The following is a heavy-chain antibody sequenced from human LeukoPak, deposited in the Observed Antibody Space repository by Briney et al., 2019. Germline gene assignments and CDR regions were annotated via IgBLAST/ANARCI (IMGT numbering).Heavy chain of an antibody. V-gene: IGHV1-18*04. CDR1: GYTFTDNY. Sequence: ASEKVSCKASGYTFTDNYMHWVRHAPGQGLEWMGWISAYNGNTNYAQKLQGRVTMTTDTSTSTAYMELRSLRSDDTAVYYCARVGAYGDYRTYYYGMDVWGQGTTVTVSS. J-gene: IGHJ6*02. CDR3: ARVGAYGDYRTYYYGMDV. D-gene: IGHD4-17*01. CDR2: ISAYNGNT.